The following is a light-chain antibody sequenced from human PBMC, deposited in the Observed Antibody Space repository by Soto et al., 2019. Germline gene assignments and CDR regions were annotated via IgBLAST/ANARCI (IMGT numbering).Light chain of an antibody. CDR1: QTVRSSS. J-gene: IGKJ3*01. V-gene: IGKV3-20*01. CDR2: GAS. Sequence: DIVLTQSPGTLSLSPGERATLSCRASQTVRSSSLAWYQQKPGQAPRLLIFGASTRAAGFPDRFSGSGSGTDFTLTISSLQPDDFATYYCQQYNSYPFTFGPGTKVDIK. CDR3: QQYNSYPFT.